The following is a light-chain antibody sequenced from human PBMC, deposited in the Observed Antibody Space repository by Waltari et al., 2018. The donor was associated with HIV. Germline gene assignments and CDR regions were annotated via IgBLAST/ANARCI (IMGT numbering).Light chain of an antibody. J-gene: IGKJ4*01. V-gene: IGKV1-12*01. Sequence: DIHMTQSPSSVSASVGGAASISCRASQNIGRALAWYQLKPGRAPRLRIYEASRLDEGVPTRFKGSGSRSNFTLGITNLQPEDFAIYFCQQAKNFPHTFAGGTRVE. CDR1: QNIGRA. CDR3: QQAKNFPHT. CDR2: EAS.